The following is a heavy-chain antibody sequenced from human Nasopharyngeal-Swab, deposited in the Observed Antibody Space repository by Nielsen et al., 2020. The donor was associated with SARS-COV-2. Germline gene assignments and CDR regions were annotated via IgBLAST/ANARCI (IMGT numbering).Heavy chain of an antibody. D-gene: IGHD3-3*01. V-gene: IGHV3-30-3*01. CDR2: TSADESHK. Sequence: GESLRLSCAASGFTFRSYAMHWVRQAPGKGLEWVAVTSADESHKYYAADSVKGRFTISRDNSKNTLYLQMNSRRAEDTAVYYCAKDRFFGVVAPYYFDYWGQGTLVTVSS. CDR1: GFTFRSYA. CDR3: AKDRFFGVVAPYYFDY. J-gene: IGHJ4*02.